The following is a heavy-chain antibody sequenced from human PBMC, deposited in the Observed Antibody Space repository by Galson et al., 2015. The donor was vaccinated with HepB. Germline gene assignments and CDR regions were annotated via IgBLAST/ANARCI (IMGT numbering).Heavy chain of an antibody. J-gene: IGHJ6*03. V-gene: IGHV4-34*01. CDR1: GGSFSDYY. CDR2: INHSGST. Sequence: SLTCAVYGGSFSDYYWRWIRQPPGKGLEWIGEINHSGSTNYNPPLESRVTISVDTSKNQFSLKLSSVTAADTAMYYCARASSDFWSGYPPYYYYYMDVWGKGTTVTVSS. CDR3: ARASSDFWSGYPPYYYYYMDV. D-gene: IGHD3-3*01.